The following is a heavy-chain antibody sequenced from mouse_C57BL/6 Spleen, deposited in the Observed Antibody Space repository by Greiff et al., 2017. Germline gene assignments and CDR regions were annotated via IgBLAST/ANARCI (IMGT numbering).Heavy chain of an antibody. D-gene: IGHD3-2*02. J-gene: IGHJ3*01. CDR1: GYAFSSSW. CDR3: AREDSSGSFAY. CDR2: IYPGDGDT. Sequence: QVQLQQSGPELVKPGASVKISCKASGYAFSSSWMNWVKQRPGQGLEWIGRIYPGDGDTNYNGKFKGKATLTADKSSSTAYMQLSSLTSEDSAVYVCAREDSSGSFAYWGQGTLVTVSA. V-gene: IGHV1-82*01.